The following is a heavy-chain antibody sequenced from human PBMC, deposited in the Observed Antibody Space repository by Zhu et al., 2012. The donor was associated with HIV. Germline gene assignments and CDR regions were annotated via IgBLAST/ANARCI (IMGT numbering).Heavy chain of an antibody. V-gene: IGHV4-39*01. J-gene: IGHJ4*02. CDR2: IYYSGTT. CDR1: GDSISSSSYF. Sequence: QVQLQESGPGLVKPSETLSLTCTVSGDSISSSSYFWGWIRQPPGNGLEWIGSIYYSGTTYYNPSLRSRVAISVDTSKDQFSLRLSSVTAADTGVYYCARALCSGGSCYKFHFDCWGQGNPGHRLL. CDR3: ARALCSGGSCYKFHFDC. D-gene: IGHD2-15*01.